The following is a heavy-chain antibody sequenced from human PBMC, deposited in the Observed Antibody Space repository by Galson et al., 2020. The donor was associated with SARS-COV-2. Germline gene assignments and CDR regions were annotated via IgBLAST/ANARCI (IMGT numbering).Heavy chain of an antibody. Sequence: TGGSLRLSCKGSGYSFTSYWIGWVRQMPGKGLEWMGIIYPGDSDTRYSPSFQGQVTISADKSISTAYLQWSSLKASDTAMYYCARFIAVAGNAFDIWGQGTMGTVSS. V-gene: IGHV5-51*01. CDR2: IYPGDSDT. D-gene: IGHD6-19*01. CDR3: ARFIAVAGNAFDI. J-gene: IGHJ3*02. CDR1: GYSFTSYW.